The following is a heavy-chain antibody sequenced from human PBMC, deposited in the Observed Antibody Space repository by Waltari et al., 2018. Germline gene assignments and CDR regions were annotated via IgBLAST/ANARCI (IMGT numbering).Heavy chain of an antibody. CDR2: ISGYNANT. CDR3: ARVPMGTGTTDWFDP. CDR1: GYTFSSFA. Sequence: QVQLVQSGAEVKKPGASVKVSCKASGYTFSSFAIGWVRQAPGQGLEWMGWISGYNANTNYAQKFQGRVAMTTDTSTSTAYMELRSLTSDDTAVYYCARVPMGTGTTDWFDPWGQGTPVIVST. D-gene: IGHD1-7*01. J-gene: IGHJ5*02. V-gene: IGHV1-18*01.